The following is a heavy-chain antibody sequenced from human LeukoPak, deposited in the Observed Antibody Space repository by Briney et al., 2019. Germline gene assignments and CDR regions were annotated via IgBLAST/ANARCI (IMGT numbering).Heavy chain of an antibody. CDR2: SRNKANDYIT. CDR3: ARSGIAVAGGWFDP. J-gene: IGHJ5*02. V-gene: IGHV3-72*01. CDR1: GFTFSDHF. D-gene: IGHD6-19*01. Sequence: GGSLRLSCAASGFTFSDHFMDWVRQAPGKGPEWVGRSRNKANDYITEYAASVRGRFTVSRDDLKKFFYLQMNSLKAEDTAVYYCARSGIAVAGGWFDPWGQGTLVTVSS.